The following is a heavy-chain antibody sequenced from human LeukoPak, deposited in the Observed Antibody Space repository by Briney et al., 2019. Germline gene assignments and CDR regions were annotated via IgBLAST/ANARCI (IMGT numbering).Heavy chain of an antibody. V-gene: IGHV4-4*07. CDR2: IYISGST. D-gene: IGHD2-2*01. CDR3: ARVGIGYCSSTSCYGFLSYNWFDP. J-gene: IGHJ5*02. Sequence: PSETLSLTCTVSGGSISSYYWSWIRQPAGKGLEWIGRIYISGSTNYNPSLKSRVTMSVDTSKNQFSLKLSSVTAADTAVYYCARVGIGYCSSTSCYGFLSYNWFDPWGQGTLVTVSS. CDR1: GGSISSYY.